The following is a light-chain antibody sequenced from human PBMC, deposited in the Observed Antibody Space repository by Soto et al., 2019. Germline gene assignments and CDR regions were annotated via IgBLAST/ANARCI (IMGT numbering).Light chain of an antibody. CDR1: QSVGSK. Sequence: IVLTQSPSSLSLSPGERATLSCRASQSVGSKLAWYQQKPGKAPRLLIYGASSRATGIPDRFSGSGSGTDFTLTISSLEPEDFAVYYCQQRFNWQVTFGQGTRLEIK. CDR3: QQRFNWQVT. V-gene: IGKV3D-11*02. J-gene: IGKJ5*01. CDR2: GAS.